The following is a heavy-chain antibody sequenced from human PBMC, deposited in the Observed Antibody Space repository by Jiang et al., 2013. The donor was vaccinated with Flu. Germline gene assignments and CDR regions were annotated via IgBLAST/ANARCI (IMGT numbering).Heavy chain of an antibody. CDR3: ATSVAATWFDY. V-gene: IGHV1-69-2*01. CDR2: ISGSGET. D-gene: IGHD6-25*01. Sequence: MSWVRQAPGKGLEWVSAISGSGETIYAEKFQGRVTITADTSTDTAYMELSSLRSEDTAVYYCATSVAATWFDYWGQGTLVTVSS. J-gene: IGHJ4*02.